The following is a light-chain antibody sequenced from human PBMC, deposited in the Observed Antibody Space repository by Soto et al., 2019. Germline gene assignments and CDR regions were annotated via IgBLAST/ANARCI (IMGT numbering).Light chain of an antibody. CDR2: GAS. V-gene: IGKV3-15*01. CDR3: HQASSFPLS. J-gene: IGKJ4*01. Sequence: ETVMTQSPATLSVSPGERATLSCRASQTVSSNLAWYQQKPGQSPRLLIYGASTRATGIPARFSGSGSGTEFTLTITNLQPEDFATYYCHQASSFPLSFGGGTKVDI. CDR1: QTVSSN.